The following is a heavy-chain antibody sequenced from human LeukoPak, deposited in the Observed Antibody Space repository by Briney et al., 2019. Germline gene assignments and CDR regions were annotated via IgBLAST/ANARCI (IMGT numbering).Heavy chain of an antibody. Sequence: GGSLRLSCAASGFTFSSYSMNWVRQAPGKGLEWVSSISSSSSYIYYADSVKGRLTISRDNAKNSLYLQMNSLRAEDTAIYYCAKERSGGWPFDYWGQGTLVTVSS. V-gene: IGHV3-21*04. CDR1: GFTFSSYS. CDR2: ISSSSSYI. D-gene: IGHD6-19*01. CDR3: AKERSGGWPFDY. J-gene: IGHJ4*02.